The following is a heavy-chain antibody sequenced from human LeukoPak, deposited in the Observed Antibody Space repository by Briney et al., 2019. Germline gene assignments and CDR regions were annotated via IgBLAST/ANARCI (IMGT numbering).Heavy chain of an antibody. Sequence: GESLKISCRGSGYSFTSYWIGWVRQMPGKGLEWMGIIFLGDSDTRYSPSFQGQVTISDDKSISTAYLQWSSLEASDTAIYYCARGFGYAGNYFDHWGQGTLVTVSS. CDR3: ARGFGYAGNYFDH. J-gene: IGHJ4*02. D-gene: IGHD5-18*01. V-gene: IGHV5-51*01. CDR1: GYSFTSYW. CDR2: IFLGDSDT.